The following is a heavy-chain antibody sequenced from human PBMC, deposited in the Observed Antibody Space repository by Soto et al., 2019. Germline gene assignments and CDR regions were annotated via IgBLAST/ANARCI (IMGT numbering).Heavy chain of an antibody. CDR3: ARHGSN. CDR1: GVSISNSSYY. V-gene: IGHV4-39*01. J-gene: IGHJ4*02. Sequence: ETLSPTCPVSGVSISNSSYYWGWIRRPPGKGLEWIGTIYYSGITYYNPSLKSRVTISVETSKNQFSLKLNSVTDADTAVYYCARHGSNWGQGTLVTVYS. CDR2: IYYSGIT.